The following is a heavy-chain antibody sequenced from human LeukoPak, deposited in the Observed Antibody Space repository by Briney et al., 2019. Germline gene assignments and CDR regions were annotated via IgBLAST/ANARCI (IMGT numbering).Heavy chain of an antibody. CDR3: ARGVILDY. CDR2: ISSSSSTI. V-gene: IGHV3-48*01. D-gene: IGHD3-10*01. CDR1: GFTFSSYS. J-gene: IGHJ4*02. Sequence: GGSLRLSCAASGFTFSSYSMNWVRQAPGKGLEWVSYISSSSSTIYYADSVKGRFTISRDNAKNSLYLQMNSLRAEDTAVYYCARGVILDYWGQGTLVTVSS.